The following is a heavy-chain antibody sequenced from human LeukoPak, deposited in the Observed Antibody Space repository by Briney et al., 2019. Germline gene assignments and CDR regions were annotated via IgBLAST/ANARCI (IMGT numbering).Heavy chain of an antibody. V-gene: IGHV3-48*04. CDR1: GFTFRSYS. D-gene: IGHD6-13*01. CDR3: ARDGHDPGYSSSWYGVDEAFDI. J-gene: IGHJ3*02. CDR2: ISSSSSTI. Sequence: GGSLRLSCAASGFTFRSYSMKWVREAPGKGREWVSYISSSSSTIYYADSVKGRFTISRDNAKNSLYLQMNSLRAEDTAVYYCARDGHDPGYSSSWYGVDEAFDIWGQGTMVTVSS.